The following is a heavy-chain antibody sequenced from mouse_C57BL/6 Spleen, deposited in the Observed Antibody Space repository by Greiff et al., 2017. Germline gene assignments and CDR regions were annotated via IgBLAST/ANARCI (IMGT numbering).Heavy chain of an antibody. J-gene: IGHJ2*01. D-gene: IGHD1-1*01. CDR3: ARRKLTTVVAYYFDY. CDR1: GYTFTSYD. V-gene: IGHV1-85*01. CDR2: IYPRAGST. Sequence: VQLQQSGPELVKPGASVKLSCKASGYTFTSYDINWVKQRPGQGLEWIGWIYPRAGSTKYNEKFKGKATLTVDTSSSTAYMELHSLTSEDSAVYFCARRKLTTVVAYYFDYWGQGTTLTVSS.